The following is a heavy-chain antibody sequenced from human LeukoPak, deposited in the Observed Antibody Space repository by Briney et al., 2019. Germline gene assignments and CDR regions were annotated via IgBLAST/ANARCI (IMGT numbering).Heavy chain of an antibody. V-gene: IGHV4-59*01. CDR3: ARGTITIFGVVTDDVFDI. D-gene: IGHD3-3*01. CDR1: GGSFGDYY. J-gene: IGHJ3*02. Sequence: SETLSLTCAVSGGSFGDYYWAWIRQPPGKGLEWIGYIYRSGSTNYNPSLKSRVNMSIDTSKKHYSLRLSSVTAADTAVYFCARGTITIFGVVTDDVFDIWGQGTMVTVSS. CDR2: IYRSGST.